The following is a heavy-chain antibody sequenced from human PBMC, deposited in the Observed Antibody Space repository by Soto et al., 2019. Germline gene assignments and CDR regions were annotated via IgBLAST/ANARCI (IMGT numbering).Heavy chain of an antibody. CDR2: IIPIFGTA. D-gene: IGHD3-22*01. CDR3: AREVYDSSGYYPFDY. Sequence: SVKVSCKASGGTFSSYAISWVRQAPGQGLEWMGGIIPIFGTANYAQKFQGRVTITADESTSTAYMELSSLRSEDTAVYYCAREVYDSSGYYPFDYWGQGTLVTVSS. V-gene: IGHV1-69*13. J-gene: IGHJ4*02. CDR1: GGTFSSYA.